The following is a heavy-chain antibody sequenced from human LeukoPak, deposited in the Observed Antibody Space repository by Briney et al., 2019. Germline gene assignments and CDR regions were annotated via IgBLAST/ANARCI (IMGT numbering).Heavy chain of an antibody. J-gene: IGHJ6*03. CDR2: INHSGST. CDR3: ARDSAVAGYYYYYMDV. Sequence: PSETLSLTCAVYGGSFSDYYWSWIRQPPGKGLEWIGEINHSGSTNYTPSLKSRVTISVDTSKNQFSLKLSSVTAADTAVYYCARDSAVAGYYYYYMDVWGKGTTVTISS. V-gene: IGHV4-34*01. CDR1: GGSFSDYY. D-gene: IGHD6-19*01.